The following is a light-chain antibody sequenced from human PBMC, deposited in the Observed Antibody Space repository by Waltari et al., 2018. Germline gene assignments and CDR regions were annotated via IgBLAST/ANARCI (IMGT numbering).Light chain of an antibody. Sequence: SFELTQPPSVSMSPGQTARIPCSGDILGNKYASWYQHKPGQSPLLVIYQDTKRPSGIPERFSGSKSGNAATLTISGTQAMDEADYYCQALGTGAWVFGGGTKLTVL. CDR1: ILGNKY. J-gene: IGLJ3*02. CDR3: QALGTGAWV. CDR2: QDT. V-gene: IGLV3-1*01.